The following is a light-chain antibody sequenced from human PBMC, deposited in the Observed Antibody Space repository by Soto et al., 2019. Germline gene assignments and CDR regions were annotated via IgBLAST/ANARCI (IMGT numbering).Light chain of an antibody. Sequence: QSVLAQPASVSGSPEQSITISCTGSSSDIGRYNHVSWYQQKPAKAPKFLIYDVTDRPAGVSNRFSGSKSGNTAFLTISGLQPEDEADYYCSSYTSDNTLVFGGGTKLTV. CDR3: SSYTSDNTLV. V-gene: IGLV2-14*01. J-gene: IGLJ3*02. CDR1: SSDIGRYNH. CDR2: DVT.